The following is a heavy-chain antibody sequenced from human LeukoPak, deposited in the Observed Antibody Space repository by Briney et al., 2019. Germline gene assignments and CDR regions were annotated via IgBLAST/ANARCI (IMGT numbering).Heavy chain of an antibody. D-gene: IGHD5-18*01. J-gene: IGHJ6*02. CDR2: INAGNGNT. Sequence: RASVKVSCKASGYTFTSYAMHWVRQAPGQRLEWMGWINAGNGNTKYSQKFQGRVTITRDTSASTAYMELSSLRSEDTAVYYCARGVGYNYGLYYQYGMDVWGQGTTVTVSS. CDR1: GYTFTSYA. CDR3: ARGVGYNYGLYYQYGMDV. V-gene: IGHV1-3*01.